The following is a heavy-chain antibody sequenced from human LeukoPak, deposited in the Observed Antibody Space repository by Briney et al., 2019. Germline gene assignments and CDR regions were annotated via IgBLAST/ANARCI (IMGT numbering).Heavy chain of an antibody. CDR3: ARLDCGGDCHIDY. CDR1: GGSIGSSSYY. CDR2: IYYSGST. V-gene: IGHV4-39*01. D-gene: IGHD2-21*02. Sequence: SETLSLTCTVSGGSIGSSSYYWGWIRQPPGKGLEWIGSIYYSGSTYYNPSLKSRVTISVDTSKNQFSLKLSSVTAADTAVYYCARLDCGGDCHIDYWGQGTLVTVSS. J-gene: IGHJ4*02.